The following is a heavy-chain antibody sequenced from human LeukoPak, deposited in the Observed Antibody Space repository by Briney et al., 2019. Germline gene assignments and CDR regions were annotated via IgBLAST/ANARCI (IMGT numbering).Heavy chain of an antibody. J-gene: IGHJ4*02. CDR3: AKETYSTSWQLDS. CDR2: ISYDGSTE. CDR1: GFAFSSYG. V-gene: IGHV3-30*18. Sequence: GRSLRLSCAASGFAFSSYGVHWVRQAPGKGLEWMAVISYDGSTEYYIDSVKGRFTISRDNSKNTLYLQMNSLRAEDTAVYYCAKETYSTSWQLDSWGQGTLVTVSS. D-gene: IGHD2-2*01.